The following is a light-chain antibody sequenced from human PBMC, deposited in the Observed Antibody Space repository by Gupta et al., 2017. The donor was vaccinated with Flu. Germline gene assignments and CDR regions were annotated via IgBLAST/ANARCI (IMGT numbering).Light chain of an antibody. CDR2: DVS. V-gene: IGLV2-14*03. J-gene: IGLJ2*01. CDR3: RSYTTRSTVV. CDR1: SSDVGASNS. Sequence: QSALTQPASVLGSPGPSITISCTGTSSDVGASNSVSWYQHHPGKAPKLMIYDVSDRPSGVSARFSGSKSGKTASLTISGRQAEDEADYYCRSYTTRSTVVFGGGIKVTVL.